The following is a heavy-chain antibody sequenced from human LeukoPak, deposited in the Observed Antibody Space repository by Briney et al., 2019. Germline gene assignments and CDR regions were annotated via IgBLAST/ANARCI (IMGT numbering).Heavy chain of an antibody. J-gene: IGHJ6*02. CDR3: ARRSVMDV. CDR1: GFXFSNYW. V-gene: IGHV3-7*05. Sequence: PGGSLRLSCAASGFXFSNYWISWVRQAPGKGLEWVANIKQDGSEKYYVDSVKGRFTISRDNAKNSLYLQMNSLRAEDTAVYFCARRSVMDVWGQGTTVTVSS. CDR2: IKQDGSEK.